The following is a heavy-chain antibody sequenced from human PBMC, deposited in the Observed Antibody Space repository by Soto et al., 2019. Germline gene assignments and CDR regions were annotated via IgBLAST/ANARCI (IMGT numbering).Heavy chain of an antibody. CDR2: ISAAGDP. CDR3: ARTDGDFYGLDV. J-gene: IGHJ6*02. V-gene: IGHV3-13*05. CDR1: GFTFRNYD. Sequence: EVQLVESGGGLIQPGGSLRLSCEASGFTFRNYDMHWVRQGTGKGLEWVSGISAAGDPDYADSVEGRFTISRENAQNSFLLQMNNRTVGDTSVYYCARTDGDFYGLDVWGHGTTVIVSS.